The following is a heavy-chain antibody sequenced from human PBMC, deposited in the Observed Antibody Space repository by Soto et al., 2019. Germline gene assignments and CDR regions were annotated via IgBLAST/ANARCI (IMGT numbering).Heavy chain of an antibody. D-gene: IGHD2-2*02. Sequence: QVQLVQSGAEVKKPGASVKVSCKASGYTFTSYYMHWVRQAPGQGLEWMGIINPSGGSTSYAQKFQGRVIMTRDTSTSTVYMELSSLRSEDTAVYYCARDRDCSSTSCHRYYYYYYMDVWGKGTTVTVSS. CDR3: ARDRDCSSTSCHRYYYYYYMDV. CDR1: GYTFTSYY. V-gene: IGHV1-46*03. J-gene: IGHJ6*03. CDR2: INPSGGST.